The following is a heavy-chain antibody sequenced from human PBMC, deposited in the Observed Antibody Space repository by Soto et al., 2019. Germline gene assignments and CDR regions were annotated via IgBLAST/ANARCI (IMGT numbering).Heavy chain of an antibody. CDR3: ASYCSSTSCYDRSDYYYYGMDG. D-gene: IGHD2-2*01. CDR2: IIPIFGTA. V-gene: IGHV1-69*01. CDR1: GGTFSSYA. J-gene: IGHJ6*02. Sequence: QVQLVQSGAEVKKPGSSVKVSCKASGGTFSSYAISWVRQAPGQGLEWMGGIIPIFGTANYAQKFQGRVTITADESTSIAYMELSSLRSEDTAVYYCASYCSSTSCYDRSDYYYYGMDGWGQGTTVTVSS.